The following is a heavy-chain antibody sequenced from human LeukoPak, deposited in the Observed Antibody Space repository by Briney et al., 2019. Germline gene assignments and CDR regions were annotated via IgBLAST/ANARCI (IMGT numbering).Heavy chain of an antibody. CDR1: GFTFSSYS. V-gene: IGHV3-21*01. J-gene: IGHJ4*02. Sequence: GGSLRLSCAASGFTFSSYSMNWVRQAPGKGLEWVSSISSSSSYIYYADSVKGRFTISRDNAKNSLYLQMNSLRAEDTAVYYCARVWQRLPPHIAAAADYWGQGTLVTVSS. D-gene: IGHD6-13*01. CDR3: ARVWQRLPPHIAAAADY. CDR2: ISSSSSYI.